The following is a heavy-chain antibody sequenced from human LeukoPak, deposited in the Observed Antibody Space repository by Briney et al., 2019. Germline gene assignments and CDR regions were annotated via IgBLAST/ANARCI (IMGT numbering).Heavy chain of an antibody. D-gene: IGHD1-26*01. CDR3: AKGTWDFDY. J-gene: IGHJ4*02. Sequence: SGWSLRLSCEASGFTFSNYGMHWVRQAPGKGLEWVAFIRYDGSDKYYADSVKGRFTISRDTSKNTLYLQMNSLRVEDTALYYCAKGTWDFDYWGQGTLVIVSS. CDR1: GFTFSNYG. CDR2: IRYDGSDK. V-gene: IGHV3-30*02.